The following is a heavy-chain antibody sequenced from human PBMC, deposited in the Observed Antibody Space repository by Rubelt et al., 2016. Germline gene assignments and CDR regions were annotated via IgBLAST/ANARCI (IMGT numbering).Heavy chain of an antibody. V-gene: IGHV3-23*01. D-gene: IGHD6-19*01. CDR2: ISGSAGRT. CDR3: AKGEHEWLVRGIDY. Sequence: GQLLESGGGLVQPGGSLRLSCAASGFTFSSYAMSWVRQAPGKGLEWVSVISGSAGRTNNADSVKGRFIISRDKSKNTLFLQMNSLRVEDTAIYHCAKGEHEWLVRGIDYWGQGTLVTVSS. J-gene: IGHJ4*02. CDR1: GFTFSSYA.